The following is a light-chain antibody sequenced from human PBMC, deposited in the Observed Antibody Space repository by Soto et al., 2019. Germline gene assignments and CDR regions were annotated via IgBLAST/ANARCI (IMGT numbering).Light chain of an antibody. V-gene: IGLV2-8*01. J-gene: IGLJ2*01. CDR3: SSYAGSNKV. CDR2: EVS. Sequence: QSALTQPPSASGSPGQSVTISCTGTSSDVGGYNYVSWYQQHPGKAPKLMIYEVSKRPSGVPDRFSGSKSGNTASLTVSGLRAEDEADYYCSSYAGSNKVFGGGIKLTVL. CDR1: SSDVGGYNY.